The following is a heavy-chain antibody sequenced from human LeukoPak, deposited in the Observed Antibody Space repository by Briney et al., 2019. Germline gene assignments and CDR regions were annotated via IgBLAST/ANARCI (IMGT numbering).Heavy chain of an antibody. CDR1: GFTFSRYG. J-gene: IGHJ4*02. CDR3: ARPSGQYGSGTYYDYYFDS. D-gene: IGHD3-10*01. CDR2: IRYDGSNK. V-gene: IGHV3-33*01. Sequence: PGGSLRLSRAASGFTFSRYGMHWVRQAPGKGLEWVADIRYDGSNKYYADSVKGRFTISRDNSKNTLYLQMNGLRAEDTAVYYCARPSGQYGSGTYYDYYFDSWGRGTLVTVSS.